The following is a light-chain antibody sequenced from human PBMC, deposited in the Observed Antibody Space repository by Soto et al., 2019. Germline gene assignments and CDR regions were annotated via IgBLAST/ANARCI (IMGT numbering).Light chain of an antibody. CDR2: AAS. J-gene: IGKJ1*01. V-gene: IGKV1-12*01. CDR1: QDIDRW. Sequence: DIQMTQSPSSVSASIGDRVTITCRASQDIDRWLAWYQHKPGKAPKLLIYAASSLQSGVPPRFSGSGSGTDFTFSISSLQPEDFATYYCQQCSSFPWTFGQGTKVEIK. CDR3: QQCSSFPWT.